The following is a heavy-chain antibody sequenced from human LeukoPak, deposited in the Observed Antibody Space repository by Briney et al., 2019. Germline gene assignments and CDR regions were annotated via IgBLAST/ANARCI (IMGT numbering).Heavy chain of an antibody. D-gene: IGHD1-7*01. V-gene: IGHV3-21*01. CDR3: ATQLELRIFDY. Sequence: GSLRLSCAASGFTLSSYSMNWVRQAPGKGLEWVSSISSSSIYIYYADSVKGRFTISRDNAKNSLYLQMNSLRAEDTAVYYCATQLELRIFDYWGQGTLVTVSS. CDR1: GFTLSSYS. CDR2: ISSSSIYI. J-gene: IGHJ4*02.